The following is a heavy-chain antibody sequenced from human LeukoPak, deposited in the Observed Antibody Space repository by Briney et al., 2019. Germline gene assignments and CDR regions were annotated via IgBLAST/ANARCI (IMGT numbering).Heavy chain of an antibody. CDR1: GFTFSSYA. Sequence: PGGSLRLSCAASGFTFSSYAMHWVRQAPGKGLEWVAVISYDGSNKYYADSVKGRFTISRDNAKNSLYLQMNSLRDEDTAVYYCARDPRYYDFWSGYYIHTPYYFDYWGQGTLVTVSS. D-gene: IGHD3-3*01. V-gene: IGHV3-30-3*01. J-gene: IGHJ4*02. CDR2: ISYDGSNK. CDR3: ARDPRYYDFWSGYYIHTPYYFDY.